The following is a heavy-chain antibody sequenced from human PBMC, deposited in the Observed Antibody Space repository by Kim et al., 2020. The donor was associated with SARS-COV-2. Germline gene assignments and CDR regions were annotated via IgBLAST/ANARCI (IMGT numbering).Heavy chain of an antibody. CDR1: GFTFSSYG. D-gene: IGHD4-17*01. V-gene: IGHV3-30*18. CDR2: ISYDGSNK. J-gene: IGHJ3*02. Sequence: GGSLRLSCAASGFTFSSYGMHWVRQAPGKGLEWVAVISYDGSNKYYADSVKGRFTISRDNSKNTLYLQMNSLRAEDTAVYYCAKDDYGGNSGGAFDIWGQGTMVTVSS. CDR3: AKDDYGGNSGGAFDI.